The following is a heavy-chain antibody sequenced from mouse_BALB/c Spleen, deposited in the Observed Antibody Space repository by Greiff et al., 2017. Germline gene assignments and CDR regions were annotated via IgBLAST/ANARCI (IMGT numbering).Heavy chain of an antibody. CDR1: GFTFSDYY. CDR2: ISDGGSYT. Sequence: EVMLVESGGGLVKPGGSLKLSCAASGFTFSDYYMYWVRQTPEKRLEWVATISDGGSYTYYPDSVKGRFTISRDNAKNNLYLQMSSLKSEDTAMYYCARGGSMITTRDWYFDVWGAGTTVTVSS. J-gene: IGHJ1*01. V-gene: IGHV5-4*02. CDR3: ARGGSMITTRDWYFDV. D-gene: IGHD2-4*01.